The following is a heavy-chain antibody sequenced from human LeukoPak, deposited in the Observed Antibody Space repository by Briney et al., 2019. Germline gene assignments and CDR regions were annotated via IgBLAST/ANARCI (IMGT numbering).Heavy chain of an antibody. D-gene: IGHD3-10*01. J-gene: IGHJ6*02. V-gene: IGHV3-23*01. Sequence: GGSLRLSCAVSGFRVSDYYMSWVRQAPGKGLEWVSAISGSGGSTYYADSVKGRFTISRDNSKNTLYLQMNSLRAEDTAVYYCAKGFGDYYYYYGMDVWGQGTTVTVSS. CDR1: GFRVSDYY. CDR2: ISGSGGST. CDR3: AKGFGDYYYYYGMDV.